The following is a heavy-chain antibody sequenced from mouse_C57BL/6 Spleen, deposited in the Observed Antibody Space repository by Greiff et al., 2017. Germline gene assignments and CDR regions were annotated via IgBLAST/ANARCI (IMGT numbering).Heavy chain of an antibody. CDR2: IHPNSGST. CDR3: ARNPFYYGNYDWYFDV. Sequence: QVQLKQPGAELVKPGASVKLSCKASGYTFTSYWMHWVKQRPGQGLEWIGMIHPNSGSTNYNEKFKSKATLTVDKSSSTAYMQLSSLTSEDSAVYYCARNPFYYGNYDWYFDVWGTGTTVTVSS. D-gene: IGHD2-1*01. J-gene: IGHJ1*03. V-gene: IGHV1-64*01. CDR1: GYTFTSYW.